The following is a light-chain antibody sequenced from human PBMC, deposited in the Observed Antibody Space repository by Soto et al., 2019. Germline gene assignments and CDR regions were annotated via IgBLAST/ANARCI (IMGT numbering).Light chain of an antibody. CDR1: QAITSY. V-gene: IGKV1-9*01. J-gene: IGKJ3*01. CDR3: QHLYSYPLA. CDR2: AAS. Sequence: IQLTQSPSSLSASVGDRVTITCRASQAITSYLAWYQQKPGTAPKLLIYAASTLQSGVPSRFSVIGSGTDFTLTISILQTEDFATYYCQHLYSYPLAFGPGTKVDI.